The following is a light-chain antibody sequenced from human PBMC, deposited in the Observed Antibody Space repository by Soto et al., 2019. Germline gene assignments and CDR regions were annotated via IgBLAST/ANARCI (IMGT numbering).Light chain of an antibody. CDR1: TSNIASNF. J-gene: IGLJ3*02. V-gene: IGLV1-47*02. Sequence: QPVLTQPPSASGTPGQRVTISCSGSTSNIASNFVYWYQQLPGTAPKLLIYNNNERPSGVPDRFSGSKSGTSASLAISGLRSEDEADYYCAAWDDSLSGHWVFGGGTKLTVL. CDR2: NNN. CDR3: AAWDDSLSGHWV.